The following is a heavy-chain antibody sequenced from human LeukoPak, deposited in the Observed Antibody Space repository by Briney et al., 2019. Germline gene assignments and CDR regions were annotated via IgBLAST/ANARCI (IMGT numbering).Heavy chain of an antibody. J-gene: IGHJ4*02. CDR3: ARDQGGSYPL. CDR2: IYYSGST. Sequence: SETLSLTCTVSGGSISSYYWSWIRQPPGKGLEWIGYIYYSGSTNYNPSLKSRVTMSVDTSKNQFSLKLSSVTAADTAVYYCARDQGGSYPLWGQGTLVTVSS. V-gene: IGHV4-59*12. CDR1: GGSISSYY. D-gene: IGHD1-26*01.